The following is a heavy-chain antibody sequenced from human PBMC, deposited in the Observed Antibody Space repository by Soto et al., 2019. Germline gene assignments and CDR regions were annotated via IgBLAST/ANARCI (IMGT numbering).Heavy chain of an antibody. Sequence: SETLSLTCTVSGGSISSGGYYWSWIRQHPGKGLEWIGYIYYSGSTYYNPSLKSRVTISVDTSKNQFSLKLSSVTAADTAVYYCAGGYYYYYGMDVWGQGTTVTVSS. V-gene: IGHV4-31*03. CDR3: AGGYYYYYGMDV. CDR1: GGSISSGGYY. D-gene: IGHD3-16*01. CDR2: IYYSGST. J-gene: IGHJ6*02.